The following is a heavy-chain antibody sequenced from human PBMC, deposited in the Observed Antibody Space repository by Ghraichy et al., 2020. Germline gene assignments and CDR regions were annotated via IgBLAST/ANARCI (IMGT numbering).Heavy chain of an antibody. CDR2: TYYRSKWYN. V-gene: IGHV6-1*01. Sequence: SQTLSLTCAISGDSVSSNSAAWNWIRQSPSRGLEWLGRTYYRSKWYNDYAVSVKSRITINPDTSKNQFSLQLNSVTPEDTAVYYCAREPMAPHYYYGSGLADAFDIWGQGTMVTVSS. D-gene: IGHD3-10*01. CDR3: AREPMAPHYYYGSGLADAFDI. CDR1: GDSVSSNSAA. J-gene: IGHJ3*02.